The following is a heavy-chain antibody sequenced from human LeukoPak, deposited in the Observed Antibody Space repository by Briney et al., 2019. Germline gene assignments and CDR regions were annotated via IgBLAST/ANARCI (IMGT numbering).Heavy chain of an antibody. CDR1: GGSISSYY. Sequence: SETLSLTCTVSGGSISSYYWSWIRQPPGKGLEWIGYIYYSGSTNYNPSLKSRVTISVDTSKNQFSLKLSSVTAADTAVYYCARDGESTAMVSGPSYYYYYYYMDVWGKGTTVTVSS. D-gene: IGHD5-18*01. CDR3: ARDGESTAMVSGPSYYYYYYYMDV. CDR2: IYYSGST. J-gene: IGHJ6*03. V-gene: IGHV4-59*01.